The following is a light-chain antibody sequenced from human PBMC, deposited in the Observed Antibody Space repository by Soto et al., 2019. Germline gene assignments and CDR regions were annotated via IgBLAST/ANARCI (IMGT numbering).Light chain of an antibody. Sequence: DMVLTHYPGTLSLSLGERATLSFRASQSLRTNSLAWYQHRPGQAPRLLIYDTSARAAGIPARFSGSGSATEFTLTISSLQSEDFALYYCQHTLKWPPTFGQGTKVDIK. CDR2: DTS. V-gene: IGKV3-15*01. CDR1: QSLRTN. CDR3: QHTLKWPPT. J-gene: IGKJ1*01.